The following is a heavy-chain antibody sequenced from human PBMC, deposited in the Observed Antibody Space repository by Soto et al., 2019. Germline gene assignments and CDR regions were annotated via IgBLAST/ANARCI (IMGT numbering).Heavy chain of an antibody. J-gene: IGHJ5*02. CDR2: IYHSGST. CDR1: GGSFSGYY. V-gene: IGHV4-34*01. CDR3: ARFYGDYVNWFDP. D-gene: IGHD4-17*01. Sequence: SETLSLTCAVYGGSFSGYYWSWIRQPPGKGLEWIGYIYHSGSTYYNPSLKSRVTISVDRSKNQFSLKLSSVAAADTAVYYCARFYGDYVNWFDPWGQGTLVTVSS.